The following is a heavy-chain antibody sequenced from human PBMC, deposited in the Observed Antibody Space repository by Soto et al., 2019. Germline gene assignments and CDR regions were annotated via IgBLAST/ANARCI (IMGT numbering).Heavy chain of an antibody. CDR3: ARQYSSSWEYYYYGMDV. CDR2: VYYNGGT. J-gene: IGHJ6*02. Sequence: SETLSLTCTVSGASISSGYYYWGWIRQPPGTGLEWLGSVYYNGGTYDNPSLKSRVTMSVDTSKNQFSLKLGSVTAADTAVYYCARQYSSSWEYYYYGMDVWGQGTTVTVSS. CDR1: GASISSGYYY. D-gene: IGHD6-13*01. V-gene: IGHV4-39*01.